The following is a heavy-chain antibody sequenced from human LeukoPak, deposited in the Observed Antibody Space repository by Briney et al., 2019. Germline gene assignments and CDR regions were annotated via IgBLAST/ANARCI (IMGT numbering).Heavy chain of an antibody. CDR2: TYYRSKWLN. V-gene: IGHV6-1*01. D-gene: IGHD4-11*01. CDR1: GDSVSSSSAV. Sequence: SQTLSLTCAVSGDSVSSSSAVWNWIRQSPSRGLEWLGRTYYRSKWLNEYAESVKSRISITSDTSKYQFSLQLHSVTPEDTAEYYCAGTTDYSSFLAFWGQGTLVTVSS. J-gene: IGHJ4*02. CDR3: AGTTDYSSFLAF.